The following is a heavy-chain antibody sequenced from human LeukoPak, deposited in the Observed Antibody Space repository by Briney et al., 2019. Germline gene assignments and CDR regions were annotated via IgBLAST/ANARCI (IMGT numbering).Heavy chain of an antibody. CDR3: ARDLEPTTVVRTNWFDP. D-gene: IGHD4-23*01. CDR1: GFTFSSYS. V-gene: IGHV3-21*01. J-gene: IGHJ5*02. CDR2: ISSSSSYI. Sequence: PGGSLRLSCAASGFTFSSYSMNWVRQAPGKGLEWVSSISSSSSYIYYADSVKGRFTISRDNAKNSLYLQMNSLRAEDTAVYYCARDLEPTTVVRTNWFDPWGQGTLVTVSS.